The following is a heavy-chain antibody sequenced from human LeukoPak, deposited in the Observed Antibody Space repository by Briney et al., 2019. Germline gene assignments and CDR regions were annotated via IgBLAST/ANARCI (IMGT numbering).Heavy chain of an antibody. CDR1: GYTFTIYG. CDR2: ISAYNGNT. CDR3: ARGPYYDILTGSGLYGMDV. J-gene: IGHJ6*02. V-gene: IGHV1-18*01. D-gene: IGHD3-9*01. Sequence: ASVNVSCKASGYTFTIYGISWVRQAPGQGLEWMGWISAYNGNTNYAQKLQGRVTMTTDTSTSTAYMELRSLRSDDTAVYYCARGPYYDILTGSGLYGMDVWGQGTTVTVSS.